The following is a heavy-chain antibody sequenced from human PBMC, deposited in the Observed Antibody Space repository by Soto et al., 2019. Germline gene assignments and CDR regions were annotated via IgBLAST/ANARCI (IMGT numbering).Heavy chain of an antibody. J-gene: IGHJ4*02. CDR1: GGSFSGYY. V-gene: IGHV4-34*01. D-gene: IGHD4-17*01. CDR3: ARGGKDTHQGDYAFDY. CDR2: INHSGTT. Sequence: QVQLQQWGAGLLKPSETLSLTCAVYGGSFSGYYWSWIRQPPGKGLEWIGEINHSGTTHFNPSLQSRFTLSVDTSKNQFSLKRNSVSPADTAVYYCARGGKDTHQGDYAFDYWGQGTLVTVSS.